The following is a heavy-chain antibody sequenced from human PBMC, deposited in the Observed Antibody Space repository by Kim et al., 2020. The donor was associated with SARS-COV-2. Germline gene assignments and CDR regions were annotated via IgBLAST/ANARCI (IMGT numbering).Heavy chain of an antibody. CDR2: MNPNSGNT. CDR3: ARGLSRYYDFWSGYFNRYYYYYYMDV. J-gene: IGHJ6*03. V-gene: IGHV1-8*01. D-gene: IGHD3-3*01. CDR1: GYTFTSYD. Sequence: ASVKVSCKASGYTFTSYDINWVRQATGQGLEWMGWMNPNSGNTGYAQKFQGRVTMTRNTSISTAYMELSSLRSEDTAVYYCARGLSRYYDFWSGYFNRYYYYYYMDVWGKGTTVTVSS.